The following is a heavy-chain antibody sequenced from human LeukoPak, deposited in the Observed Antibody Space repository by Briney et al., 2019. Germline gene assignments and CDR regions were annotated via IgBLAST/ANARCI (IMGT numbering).Heavy chain of an antibody. CDR2: IYSGGKT. V-gene: IGHV3-53*01. D-gene: IGHD2-2*01. CDR1: GFTVSSNS. J-gene: IGHJ4*02. Sequence: GGSLRLSCTVSGFTVSSNSWSWVRQAPGKGLEWVSFIYSGGKTHSSDSVKGRFTISRDNSKNTLYLQMTSLRAEDTAVYYCARDLPYCSSTSCLRGDYWGQGTLVTVSS. CDR3: ARDLPYCSSTSCLRGDY.